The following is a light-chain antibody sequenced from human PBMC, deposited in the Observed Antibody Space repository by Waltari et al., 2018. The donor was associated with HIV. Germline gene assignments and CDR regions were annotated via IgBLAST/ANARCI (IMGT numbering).Light chain of an antibody. J-gene: IGKJ4*01. CDR1: QGISTY. CDR2: DTS. CDR3: QQYYTYWLT. Sequence: AIRMTQSPSSFSASVGDRVTITCRASQGISTYLAWYQQKPGKAPELLIYDTSTLQSGVPSRFSGSGSGTDFTLTISRLQSEDFATYFCQQYYTYWLTFGGWTKVDI. V-gene: IGKV1-8*01.